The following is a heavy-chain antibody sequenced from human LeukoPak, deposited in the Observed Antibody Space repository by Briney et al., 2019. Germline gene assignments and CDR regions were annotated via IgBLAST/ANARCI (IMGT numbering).Heavy chain of an antibody. CDR3: ARGQWLTH. CDR1: GGSISSGGDS. V-gene: IGHV4-30-2*01. J-gene: IGHJ4*02. CDR2: IYHSGST. D-gene: IGHD3-22*01. Sequence: SETLSLACAVSGGSISSGGDSGSWIRQPPGRGLEWIGYIYHSGSTYYNPSLKSRVTISVDRSKNQFSLKLSSVTAADTAVYSCARGQWLTHWGQGTLVTVSS.